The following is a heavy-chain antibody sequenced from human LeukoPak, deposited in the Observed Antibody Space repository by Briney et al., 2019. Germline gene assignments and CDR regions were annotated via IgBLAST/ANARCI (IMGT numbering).Heavy chain of an antibody. CDR2: IYPGDSDT. CDR3: ARLRYCSSTSCYGGTFDY. Sequence: RGESLKISCKGSGYSFTSYWIGWVRQMPGKGLEWMGIIYPGDSDTRYSPSFQGQVTISADKSISTAYLQWSSLKASDTAMYYCARLRYCSSTSCYGGTFDYWGQGTLVTVSS. CDR1: GYSFTSYW. D-gene: IGHD2-2*01. J-gene: IGHJ4*02. V-gene: IGHV5-51*01.